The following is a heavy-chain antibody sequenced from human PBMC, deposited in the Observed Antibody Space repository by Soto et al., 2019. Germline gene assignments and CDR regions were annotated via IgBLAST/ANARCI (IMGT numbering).Heavy chain of an antibody. Sequence: GGSLRLSCAASGFTFSSYGMHWVRQAPGKGLEWVSDISSNRSNKYYGDSVKGRFTISRDNAKSSLYLQMNSLRGDDTAVYYCALSYYGSGTSFDYWGQGTLVTVSS. CDR3: ALSYYGSGTSFDY. CDR1: GFTFSSYG. D-gene: IGHD3-10*01. J-gene: IGHJ4*02. CDR2: ISSNRSNK. V-gene: IGHV3-48*01.